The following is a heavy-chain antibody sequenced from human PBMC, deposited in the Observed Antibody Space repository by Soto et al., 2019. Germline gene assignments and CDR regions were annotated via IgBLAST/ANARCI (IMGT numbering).Heavy chain of an antibody. J-gene: IGHJ6*03. CDR1: GGSISSYY. V-gene: IGHV4-59*08. CDR2: IYYSGST. CDR3: ARHAQNYYYMDI. Sequence: SETLSLTCTVSGGSISSYYWSWIRQPPGKGLEWIGYIYYSGSTNYNPSLKSRVTISVDTSKNQFSLKLSSVTAADTAVYYCARHAQNYYYMDIWGKGTTVTVSS.